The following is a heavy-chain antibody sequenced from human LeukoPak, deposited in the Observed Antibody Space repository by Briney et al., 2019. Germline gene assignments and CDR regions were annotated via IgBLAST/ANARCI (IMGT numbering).Heavy chain of an antibody. CDR1: GFTFSIYW. V-gene: IGHV3-7*03. CDR3: ARDRYTSGDHGADY. D-gene: IGHD4-17*01. J-gene: IGHJ4*02. CDR2: INQDGSQK. Sequence: GGSLRLSCAASGFTFSIYWMSWVRQAPGKGLEWVANINQDGSQKYYVDSVKGRFTISRDNAKNSFFLQMSSLRAEDSAVYYCARDRYTSGDHGADYWDQGTLVTVSA.